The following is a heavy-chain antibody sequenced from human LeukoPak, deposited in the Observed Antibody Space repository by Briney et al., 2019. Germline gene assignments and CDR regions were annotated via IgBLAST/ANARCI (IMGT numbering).Heavy chain of an antibody. CDR3: AKDGARGSGSYYNAYYFDY. V-gene: IGHV3-23*01. CDR1: GFTFSSYA. D-gene: IGHD3-10*01. CDR2: ISGSGGST. J-gene: IGHJ4*02. Sequence: GGSLRLSCAASGFTFSSYAMSWVRQAPGKGLEWVSAISGSGGSTYYADSVKGRFTSSRDNSKNMLYLQMNSLRAADTAVYYCAKDGARGSGSYYNAYYFDYWGQGTLVTVSS.